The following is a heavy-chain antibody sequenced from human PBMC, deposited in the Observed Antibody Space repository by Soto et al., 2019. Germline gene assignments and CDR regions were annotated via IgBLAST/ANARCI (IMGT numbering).Heavy chain of an antibody. J-gene: IGHJ5*02. V-gene: IGHV1-3*01. CDR3: VRRHVSATGIDWFDP. D-gene: IGHD6-13*01. CDR2: INAANGDT. CDR1: GYTFTSYG. Sequence: VASVEVSCKASGYTFTSYGIHWVRQAPGQRLEWMGWINAANGDTKYSPKFQGRVTITRDTSASTAYMELSSLRSEDTAVYYCVRRHVSATGIDWFDPWGQGTMMTVYS.